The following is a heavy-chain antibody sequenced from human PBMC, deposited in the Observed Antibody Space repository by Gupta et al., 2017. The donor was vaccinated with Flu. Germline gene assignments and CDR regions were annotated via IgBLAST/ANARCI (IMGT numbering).Heavy chain of an antibody. CDR2: IIPIPTLGVT. D-gene: IGHD3-22*01. J-gene: IGHJ3*02. V-gene: IGHV1-69*02. CDR3: ARSRDHYHTTSSDALDT. CDR1: GGTFSTYT. Sequence: QVQLVQSGTEVKKPGSSVKVSCKAPGGTFSTYTVTWVRQAPGQGLEWMGRIIPIPTLGVTNYAQKFQGRVTITADKSTSTVYMELSSLRSEDTAVYYCARSRDHYHTTSSDALDTWGQGTMVTVSS.